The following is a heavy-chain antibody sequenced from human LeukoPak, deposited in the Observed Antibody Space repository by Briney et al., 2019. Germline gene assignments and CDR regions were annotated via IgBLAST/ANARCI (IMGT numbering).Heavy chain of an antibody. CDR2: IIPIFGTA. D-gene: IGHD2-2*01. CDR3: ARESVPWREGVRVCNYFDY. J-gene: IGHJ4*02. Sequence: GASVKVSCKASGGTFSSYAISWVRQAPGQGLEWMGGIIPIFGTANYAQKFQGRVTITADESTSTAYMELSSLRSEDTAVYYCARESVPWREGVRVCNYFDYWGQGTLVTVSS. V-gene: IGHV1-69*13. CDR1: GGTFSSYA.